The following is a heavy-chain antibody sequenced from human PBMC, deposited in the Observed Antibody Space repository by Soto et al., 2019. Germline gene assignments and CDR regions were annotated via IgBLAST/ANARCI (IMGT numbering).Heavy chain of an antibody. CDR3: ARLEGLATISYYFDY. J-gene: IGHJ4*02. D-gene: IGHD3-9*01. V-gene: IGHV4-39*01. CDR2: IYYRGNT. Sequence: AETLSLTCSVSGDSINSDNYYWGWIRQPPGKGLEWIGSIYYRGNTYYNPSLKTRVTISLDKSKSQFSLKLNSVTAADSAVYFCARLEGLATISYYFDYWGQGTLVTVSS. CDR1: GDSINSDNYY.